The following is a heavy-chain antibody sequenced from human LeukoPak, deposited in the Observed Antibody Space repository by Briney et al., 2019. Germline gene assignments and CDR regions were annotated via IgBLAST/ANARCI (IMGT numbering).Heavy chain of an antibody. D-gene: IGHD2/OR15-2a*01. V-gene: IGHV1-69*05. CDR2: IIPIFGTA. CDR3: ARAVNRGYYYYYMDV. J-gene: IGHJ6*03. Sequence: SVKVSCKASVGTFSSYAISWVRQAPGQGLEWMGRIIPIFGTANYAQKFQGRVTITTDESTSTAYMELSSLRSEDTAVYYCARAVNRGYYYYYMDVWGKGTTVTVSS. CDR1: VGTFSSYA.